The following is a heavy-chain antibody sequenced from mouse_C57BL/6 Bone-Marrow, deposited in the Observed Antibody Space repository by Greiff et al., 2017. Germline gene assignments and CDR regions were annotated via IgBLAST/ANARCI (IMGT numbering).Heavy chain of an antibody. Sequence: QVQLKQPGAELVKPGASVKLSCKASGYTFTSYWMHWVKQRPGRGLEWIGRIDPNSGGTKYNEKFKSKATLTVDKPSSTAYMQLSSLTSEDSAVYYCAREGHYYGSSLGFAYWGQGTLVTVAA. CDR2: IDPNSGGT. CDR1: GYTFTSYW. CDR3: AREGHYYGSSLGFAY. V-gene: IGHV1-72*01. J-gene: IGHJ3*01. D-gene: IGHD1-1*01.